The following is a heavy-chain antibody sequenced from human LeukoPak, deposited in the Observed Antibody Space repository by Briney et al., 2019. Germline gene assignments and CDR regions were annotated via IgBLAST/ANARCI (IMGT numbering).Heavy chain of an antibody. D-gene: IGHD4-17*01. CDR2: IKRKIDGETT. J-gene: IGHJ6*02. V-gene: IGHV3-15*01. CDR3: TADTVSTSDYGMDF. CDR1: GFSNAW. Sequence: PAGSLRLSCAASGFSNAWMNWVRQAPGKGLGWVGRIKRKIDGETTDYAAPVNGRFTISRDDSKNMLYLQMNSLKTEDTALYYCTADTVSTSDYGMDFWGQGTTVTVSS.